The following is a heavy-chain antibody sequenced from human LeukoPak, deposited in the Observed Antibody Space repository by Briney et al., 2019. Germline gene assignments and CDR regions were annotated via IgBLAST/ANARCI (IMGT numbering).Heavy chain of an antibody. CDR2: ISYDGSNK. D-gene: IGHD6-19*01. Sequence: GGSLRLSCAASGFTFSSYGMHWVRQAPGKGLGWVAVISYDGSNKYYADSVKGRFTISRDNSKNTLYLQMNSLRAEDTAVYYCAKDLVGAVAGLDYWGQGTLVTVSS. J-gene: IGHJ4*02. CDR1: GFTFSSYG. CDR3: AKDLVGAVAGLDY. V-gene: IGHV3-30*18.